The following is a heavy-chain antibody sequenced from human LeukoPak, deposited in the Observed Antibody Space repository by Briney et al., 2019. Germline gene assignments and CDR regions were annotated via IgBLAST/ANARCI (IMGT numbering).Heavy chain of an antibody. CDR1: GFTFGSHA. J-gene: IGHJ3*02. CDR2: ISYDGGNK. V-gene: IGHV3-30-3*01. Sequence: GTSLRLSCAASGFTFGSHAMDWVRQAPGKGLEWVAVISYDGGNKYYADSVKGRFTISRDNSENTLYLQMNSLRAEDTAVYYCTTSKGGSYRGAFDIWGQGTMVTVSS. D-gene: IGHD1-26*01. CDR3: TTSKGGSYRGAFDI.